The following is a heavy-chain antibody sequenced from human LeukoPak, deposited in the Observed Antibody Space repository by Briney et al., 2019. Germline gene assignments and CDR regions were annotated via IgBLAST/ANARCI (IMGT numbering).Heavy chain of an antibody. Sequence: ASVKVSFKASGYTFTDYYMDWVRQAPGQGLEWMGGSNPNSGGTQYAQEVQGRVTMTRDTSITTAYMELSSLTFDDTAVYYCARVKGGFGELSSFDYWGQGTLVTVSS. CDR3: ARVKGGFGELSSFDY. CDR2: SNPNSGGT. D-gene: IGHD3-10*01. J-gene: IGHJ4*02. V-gene: IGHV1-2*02. CDR1: GYTFTDYY.